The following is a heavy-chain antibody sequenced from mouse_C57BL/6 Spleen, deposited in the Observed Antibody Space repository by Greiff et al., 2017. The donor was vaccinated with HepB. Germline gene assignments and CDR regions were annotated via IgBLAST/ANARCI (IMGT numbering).Heavy chain of an antibody. CDR3: AREGTGTLFDY. CDR2: INPSNGGT. J-gene: IGHJ2*01. D-gene: IGHD4-1*01. CDR1: GYTFTSYW. V-gene: IGHV1-53*01. Sequence: QVQLQQPGTELVKPGASVKLSCKASGYTFTSYWMHWVKQRPGQGLEWIGNINPSNGGTNYNEKFKAKATLTVDKSSSTAYMQLQSLTSEDSAVYYCAREGTGTLFDYWGQGTTLTVSS.